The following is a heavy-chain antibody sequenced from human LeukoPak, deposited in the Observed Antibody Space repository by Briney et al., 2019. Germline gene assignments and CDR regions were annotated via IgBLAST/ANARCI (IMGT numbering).Heavy chain of an antibody. CDR3: AISSLGEFSSNWFDP. CDR1: GGTFSSYA. J-gene: IGHJ5*02. V-gene: IGHV1-69*06. Sequence: ASVKVSCKASGGTFSSYAISWVRQAPGQGLEWMGGIIPIFGTANYAQKFQGRVTITADKSTSTAYMELSSLRSEDTAVYYCAISSLGEFSSNWFDPWGQGTLVTVSS. D-gene: IGHD3-16*02. CDR2: IIPIFGTA.